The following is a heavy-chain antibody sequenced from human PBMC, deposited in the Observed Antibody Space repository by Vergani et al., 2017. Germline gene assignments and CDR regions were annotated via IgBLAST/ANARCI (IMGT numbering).Heavy chain of an antibody. CDR2: TYYRSKWYN. J-gene: IGHJ3*02. D-gene: IGHD3-22*01. Sequence: QVQLQQSGPGLVKPSQTLSLTCAISGDSVSSNSAAWNWIRQSPSRGLEWLGRTYYRSKWYNDYAVSVKSRITINPDTSKNQFSLQLNSLTPEDTAVYYCAKGHYYYDSSGYYYDAFDIWGQGTMVTVSS. CDR1: GDSVSSNSAA. V-gene: IGHV6-1*01. CDR3: AKGHYYYDSSGYYYDAFDI.